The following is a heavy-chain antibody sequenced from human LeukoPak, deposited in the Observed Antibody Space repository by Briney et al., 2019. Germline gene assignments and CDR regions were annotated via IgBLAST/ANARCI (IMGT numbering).Heavy chain of an antibody. D-gene: IGHD3-10*01. CDR1: GFTFSNAW. CDR3: THYYGSGLFDY. CDR2: IKSKTGGGTI. Sequence: PGGSLRLSCAASGFTFSNAWMSWVRQAPGKGLEWVGRIKSKTGGGTIDYAAPVEGRFTISRDESRNTLYLQMNSLKTEDTAVYYCTHYYGSGLFDYWGQGTLVTVSS. J-gene: IGHJ4*02. V-gene: IGHV3-15*01.